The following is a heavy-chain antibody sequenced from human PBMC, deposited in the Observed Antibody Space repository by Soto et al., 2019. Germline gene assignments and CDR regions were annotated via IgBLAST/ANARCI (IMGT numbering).Heavy chain of an antibody. CDR2: IYYSGST. Sequence: SETLSLTCTVSGGSISSYYWSWIRQPPGKGLEWIGYIYYSGSTNYNPSLKSRVTISVDTSKNQFSLKLSSVTAADTAVYYCARDRSYFDDFWSGYYGYGTDVWGQGTTVTVSS. CDR1: GGSISSYY. V-gene: IGHV4-59*01. J-gene: IGHJ6*02. CDR3: ARDRSYFDDFWSGYYGYGTDV. D-gene: IGHD3-3*01.